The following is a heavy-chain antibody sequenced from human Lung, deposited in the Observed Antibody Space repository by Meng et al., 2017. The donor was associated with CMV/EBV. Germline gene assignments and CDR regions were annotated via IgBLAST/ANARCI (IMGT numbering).Heavy chain of an antibody. D-gene: IGHD3-3*01. Sequence: GGSLRLXXAVSGFIVSDNYISWVRQAPGKGLECISVIYNEGRTFYVDSVKGRFTISRDNSKNTVYLQMSSLRADDTAVYFCARLSDPEWLPFAMDVWGQGXTVTVSS. J-gene: IGHJ6*02. CDR2: IYNEGRT. V-gene: IGHV3-66*02. CDR3: ARLSDPEWLPFAMDV. CDR1: GFIVSDNY.